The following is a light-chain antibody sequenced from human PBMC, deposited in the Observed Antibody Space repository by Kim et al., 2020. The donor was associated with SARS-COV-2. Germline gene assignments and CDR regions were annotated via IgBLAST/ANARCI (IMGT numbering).Light chain of an antibody. V-gene: IGLV3-21*04. CDR1: NIGSKS. CDR2: YDS. Sequence: SYELTQPPSVSVAPGKTARITCGGNNIGSKSVHWYQQKPGQAPVLVIYYDSDRPSGIPERFSGSNSGNTATLTISRVEAGDEADYYCQVWDSSSDNPVF. J-gene: IGLJ3*02. CDR3: QVWDSSSDNPV.